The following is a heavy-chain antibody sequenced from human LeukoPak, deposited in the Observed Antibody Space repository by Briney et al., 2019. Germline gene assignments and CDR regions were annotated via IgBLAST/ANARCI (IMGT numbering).Heavy chain of an antibody. Sequence: ASVKVSCKASGYTFTKYYMFWVRQAPGQGLEWMGRINPSSGGTDYAQKFQGRVTMTRDTSISTAYMELSRLRSDDTAMYYCAREYCSGGSCYSVENWFDPWGQGTLVTVSS. CDR2: INPSSGGT. CDR1: GYTFTKYY. J-gene: IGHJ5*02. V-gene: IGHV1-2*06. D-gene: IGHD2-15*01. CDR3: AREYCSGGSCYSVENWFDP.